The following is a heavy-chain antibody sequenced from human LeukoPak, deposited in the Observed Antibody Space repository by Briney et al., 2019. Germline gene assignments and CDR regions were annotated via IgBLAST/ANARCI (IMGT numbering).Heavy chain of an antibody. CDR2: INPSGGST. V-gene: IGHV1-46*01. CDR3: ARVSRYYDSSLRY. CDR1: GYTFTSYY. J-gene: IGHJ4*02. D-gene: IGHD3-22*01. Sequence: ASVTVSFKASGYTFTSYYMHWVRQAPGQGLEWMGIINPSGGSTSYAQKFQGRVTMTRDMSTSTVYMELSSLRSEDTAVYYCARVSRYYDSSLRYWGQGTLVTVSS.